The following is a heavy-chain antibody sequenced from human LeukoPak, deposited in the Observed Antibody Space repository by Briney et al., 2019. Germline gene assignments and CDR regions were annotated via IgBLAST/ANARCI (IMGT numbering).Heavy chain of an antibody. Sequence: GGSLRLSCAASGFTFSSSAMHWVRQAPGKGLDWVAVISYDGSNKYYADSVKGRFTISRDNSKNTLYLQMNSLRAEDTAVYYCARDGSPFVSGDEALDIWGQGTMVTVSS. CDR3: ARDGSPFVSGDEALDI. V-gene: IGHV3-30*04. CDR2: ISYDGSNK. J-gene: IGHJ3*02. D-gene: IGHD3-10*01. CDR1: GFTFSSSA.